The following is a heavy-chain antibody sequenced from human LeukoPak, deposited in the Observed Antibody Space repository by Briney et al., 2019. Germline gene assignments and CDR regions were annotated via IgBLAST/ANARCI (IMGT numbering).Heavy chain of an antibody. V-gene: IGHV1-8*01. J-gene: IGHJ5*02. CDR2: MNPNSGNT. CDR3: ALNPVRGVTSWFDP. Sequence: ASVKVSCKASGYTFTSYDINWVRQATGQGLEWMGWMNPNSGNTGYAQKFQGRVTMTRNTSISTAYMELSSLRSEDTAVYYCALNPVRGVTSWFDPWGQGTLVTVSS. D-gene: IGHD3-10*01. CDR1: GYTFTSYD.